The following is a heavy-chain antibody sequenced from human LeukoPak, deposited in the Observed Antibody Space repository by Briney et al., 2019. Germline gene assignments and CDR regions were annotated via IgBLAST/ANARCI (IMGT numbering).Heavy chain of an antibody. CDR2: ISSSSSYI. Sequence: EGSLRLSCAASGFTFSSYSMNWVRQAPGKGREGGSSISSSSSYIYYADSLKGRFTSSRDNAKNSLYLQLNSLRAEDTPVYYCAGRRELRYWFDPWGQGTLVTVSS. J-gene: IGHJ5*02. D-gene: IGHD1-26*01. V-gene: IGHV3-21*01. CDR1: GFTFSSYS. CDR3: AGRRELRYWFDP.